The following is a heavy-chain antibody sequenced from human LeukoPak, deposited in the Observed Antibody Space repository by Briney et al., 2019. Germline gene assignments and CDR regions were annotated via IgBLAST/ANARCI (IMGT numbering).Heavy chain of an antibody. CDR3: ARRYGSGSQRAQRNYYYYYGMDV. D-gene: IGHD3-10*01. Sequence: SETLSLTCAVYGGSFSGYYWSWIRQPPGKGLEWIGEISHSGSTNYNPSLKSRVTISVDTSKNQFSLKLSSVTAADTAVYYCARRYGSGSQRAQRNYYYYYGMDVWGQGTTVTVSS. CDR2: ISHSGST. CDR1: GGSFSGYY. J-gene: IGHJ6*02. V-gene: IGHV4-34*01.